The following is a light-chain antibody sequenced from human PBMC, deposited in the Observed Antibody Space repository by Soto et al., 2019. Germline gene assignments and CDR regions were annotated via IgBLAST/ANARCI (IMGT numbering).Light chain of an antibody. J-gene: IGLJ1*01. V-gene: IGLV2-14*01. Sequence: QSALTQPAPVSGSPGQSITISCTGTSSDVGGYNYVSWYQQHPGKAPKRMIYEVSNRPSGVSNRFSGSKSGNTASLTISGLQAEDEADYYCSSYTSSSTLLFGTGTKVTV. CDR1: SSDVGGYNY. CDR3: SSYTSSSTLL. CDR2: EVS.